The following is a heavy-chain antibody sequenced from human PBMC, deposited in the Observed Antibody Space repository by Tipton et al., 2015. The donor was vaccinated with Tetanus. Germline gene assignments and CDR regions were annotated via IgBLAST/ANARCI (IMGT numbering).Heavy chain of an antibody. Sequence: QLVQSGAEVKKSGSSVKVSCRDSGDTFSSYAFIWVRQAPGQGLEWMGGIIPVFGTINYAQRYHGRVTITADRSTTTVYMELSDLRPDDTAVYYCARGFWAYANYFFDYWGQGTLVAVS. J-gene: IGHJ4*02. D-gene: IGHD2-8*01. CDR1: GDTFSSYA. CDR3: ARGFWAYANYFFDY. CDR2: IIPVFGTI. V-gene: IGHV1-69*06.